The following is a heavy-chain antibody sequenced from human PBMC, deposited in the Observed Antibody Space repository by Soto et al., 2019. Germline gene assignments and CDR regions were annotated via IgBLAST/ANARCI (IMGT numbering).Heavy chain of an antibody. V-gene: IGHV4-39*01. CDR1: GASIGSRDYY. Sequence: SETLSLTCSVSGASIGSRDYYWGWIRQTPGKGLEWIGNIDYNGVTYYNPSLKSRVTVSKDTSKNQFSLKVASVTAADTAIYYCGRVMIGTSRHTDSDYWGQGTQVTVSS. J-gene: IGHJ4*02. D-gene: IGHD2-2*01. CDR3: GRVMIGTSRHTDSDY. CDR2: IDYNGVT.